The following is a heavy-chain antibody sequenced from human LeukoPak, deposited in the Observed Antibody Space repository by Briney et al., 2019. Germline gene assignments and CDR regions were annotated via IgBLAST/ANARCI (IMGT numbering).Heavy chain of an antibody. D-gene: IGHD3-3*02. CDR2: IYYSGST. CDR1: GGSISSYY. Sequence: SETLSLTCTVYGGSISSYYWSWIRQPPGKGLEWIGYIYYSGSTNYNPSLKSRVTISVDTSKNQFSLKLSSVTAADTAVYYCAREGAIRWFDPWGQGTLVTVSS. CDR3: AREGAIRWFDP. V-gene: IGHV4-59*01. J-gene: IGHJ5*02.